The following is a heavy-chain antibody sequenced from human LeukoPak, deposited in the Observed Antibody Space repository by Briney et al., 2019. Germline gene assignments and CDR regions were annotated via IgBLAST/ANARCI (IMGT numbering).Heavy chain of an antibody. J-gene: IGHJ4*02. CDR1: GYTFTSYD. Sequence: ASVKVSCKASGYTFTSYDINWVRQATGQGLEWMGWMNPNSGNTGYAQKFQGRVTMTRDTSISTAYMELSRLRSDDTAVYYCARDRGEWELLFDYWGQGTLVTVSS. CDR3: ARDRGEWELLFDY. CDR2: MNPNSGNT. D-gene: IGHD1-26*01. V-gene: IGHV1-8*01.